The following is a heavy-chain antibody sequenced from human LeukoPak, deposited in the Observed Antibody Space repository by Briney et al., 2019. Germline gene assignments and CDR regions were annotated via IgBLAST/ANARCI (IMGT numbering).Heavy chain of an antibody. Sequence: PGGSLRLSCAASGFTFSSYAMSWVRQAPGKGLEWVSGISGSGGSTYYADSVKRRFTISRDNSKNTLYLQMNSLRAEDTAVYYCAKPAYCSGGSCYSIGYFDYWGQGTLVTVSS. J-gene: IGHJ4*02. V-gene: IGHV3-23*01. CDR1: GFTFSSYA. CDR2: ISGSGGST. CDR3: AKPAYCSGGSCYSIGYFDY. D-gene: IGHD2-15*01.